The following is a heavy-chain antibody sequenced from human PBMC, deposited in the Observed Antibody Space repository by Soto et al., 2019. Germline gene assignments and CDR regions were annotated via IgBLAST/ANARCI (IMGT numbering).Heavy chain of an antibody. CDR1: GYTFTIYY. J-gene: IGHJ6*02. D-gene: IGHD2-2*01. V-gene: IGHV1-46*01. CDR2: INPSGGST. Sequence: ASVKVSCKASGYTFTIYYMHWVRQAPGQGLEWMGIINPSGGSTSYAQKFQGRVTMTRDTSTSTVYMELSSLRSDDTAVYYCARDFDCSSTSCPLTYYYGMDVWGQGTTVTVSS. CDR3: ARDFDCSSTSCPLTYYYGMDV.